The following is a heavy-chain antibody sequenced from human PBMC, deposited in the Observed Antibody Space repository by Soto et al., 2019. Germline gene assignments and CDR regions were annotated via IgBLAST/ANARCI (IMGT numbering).Heavy chain of an antibody. V-gene: IGHV4-34*01. D-gene: IGHD3-16*02. CDR1: GGSFSGYY. J-gene: IGHJ4*02. CDR2: INHSGST. CDR3: ARTRRYIWGSYRSWPGYDY. Sequence: SETLSLTCAVYGGSFSGYYWSWIRQPPGKGLEWIGEINHSGSTNYNPSLKSRVTISVDTSKNQFSLKLSSVTAADTAVYYCARTRRYIWGSYRSWPGYDYWGQGTLVTVSS.